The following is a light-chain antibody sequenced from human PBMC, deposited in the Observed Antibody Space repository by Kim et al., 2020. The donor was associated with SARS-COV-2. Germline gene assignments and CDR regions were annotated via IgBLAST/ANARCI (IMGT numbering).Light chain of an antibody. Sequence: SAALGQTASITCGGDNIGSKHVHWYQQKAGPAPVLVIYRDSSRPAEIPGRFSGSNSGNTATLTVSRAQAGDEADYYCQVWDNNTWVFGAGTKLTVL. J-gene: IGLJ3*02. CDR1: NIGSKH. CDR3: QVWDNNTWV. CDR2: RDS. V-gene: IGLV3-9*01.